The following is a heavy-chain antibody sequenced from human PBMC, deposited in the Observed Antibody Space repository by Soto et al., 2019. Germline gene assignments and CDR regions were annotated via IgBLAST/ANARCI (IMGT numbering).Heavy chain of an antibody. J-gene: IGHJ4*02. CDR3: ASAPSTYYYVLGDYYFDY. D-gene: IGHD3-10*02. Sequence: QVQLVQSGAEVKKPGSSVKVSCKASGGTFSSYAISWVRQAPGQGLEWMGGIIPIFGTENYAQKFQGRVTITADESTSTAYMELSSLRSEDTAVYYCASAPSTYYYVLGDYYFDYWGQGTLVTVSS. CDR1: GGTFSSYA. V-gene: IGHV1-69*01. CDR2: IIPIFGTE.